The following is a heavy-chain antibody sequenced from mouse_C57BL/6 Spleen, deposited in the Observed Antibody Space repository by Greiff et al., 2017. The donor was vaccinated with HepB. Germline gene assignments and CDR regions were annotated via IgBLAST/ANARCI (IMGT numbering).Heavy chain of an antibody. D-gene: IGHD1-1*01. CDR3: ARYGTVAMDY. J-gene: IGHJ4*01. CDR2: IHPNSGST. CDR1: GYTFTSYW. Sequence: QVQLQQPGAELVKPGASVKLSCKASGYTFTSYWMHWVKQRPGQGLEWIGMIHPNSGSTNYNEKFKSKDTLTVDKSSSTAYMQLSSLTSEDSAVYYCARYGTVAMDYWGQGTSVTVSS. V-gene: IGHV1-64*01.